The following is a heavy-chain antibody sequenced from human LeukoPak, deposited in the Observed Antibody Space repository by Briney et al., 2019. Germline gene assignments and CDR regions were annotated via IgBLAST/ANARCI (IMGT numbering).Heavy chain of an antibody. CDR3: ARESYYSSGYSI. V-gene: IGHV4-30-4*01. CDR1: GGSISSGDYY. J-gene: IGHJ4*02. D-gene: IGHD3-22*01. Sequence: PSQTLSLTCTVSGGSISSGDYYWSWIRRPPGKGLEWIGYIYYSGSTYYNPSLKSRVTISVDTSKNQFSLKLSSVTAADTAVYYCARESYYSSGYSIWGQGTLVTVSS. CDR2: IYYSGST.